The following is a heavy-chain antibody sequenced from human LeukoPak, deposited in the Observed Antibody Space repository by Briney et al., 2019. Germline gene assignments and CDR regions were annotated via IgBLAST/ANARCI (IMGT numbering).Heavy chain of an antibody. Sequence: GGSLRLSCAASGFTVSSNYMNWVRQAPGKGLEWVSVMYLGGTTYYAESVKGRFTISRDISKNTLFLQMNSLRPEDTAVYYCARGNFGQYYFDYWGQGTLVTVSS. J-gene: IGHJ4*02. D-gene: IGHD1-7*01. CDR1: GFTVSSNY. V-gene: IGHV3-66*02. CDR2: MYLGGTT. CDR3: ARGNFGQYYFDY.